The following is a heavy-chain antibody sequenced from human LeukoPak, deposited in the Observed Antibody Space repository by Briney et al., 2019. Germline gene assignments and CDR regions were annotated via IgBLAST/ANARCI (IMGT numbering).Heavy chain of an antibody. CDR1: GFTFSSYA. J-gene: IGHJ6*03. D-gene: IGHD4-11*01. CDR2: ISYSGGST. V-gene: IGHV3-23*01. Sequence: GGSLRLSCAASGFTFSSYAMSWVRQAPGKGLEWVSSISYSGGSTYYADSVKRRFTISRDNSKNTLYLQMNSLRAEDTAVYYCASRPYSNYVNFYYYYMDVWGKGTTVTVSS. CDR3: ASRPYSNYVNFYYYYMDV.